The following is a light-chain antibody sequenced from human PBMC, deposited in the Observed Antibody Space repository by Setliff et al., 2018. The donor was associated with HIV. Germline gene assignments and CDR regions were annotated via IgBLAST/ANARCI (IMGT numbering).Light chain of an antibody. CDR2: EVT. CDR1: SSDIGTYKL. CDR3: CSYAGSNTFV. Sequence: QSVLTQPASVSGSPGRSITTACTGTSSDIGTYKLVSWYQQHPGKAPRLMIYEVTKRPSGVSNRFSGSKSGNTASLTISGLQSEDDADYYCCSYAGSNTFVFGTGTKVTVL. J-gene: IGLJ1*01. V-gene: IGLV2-23*02.